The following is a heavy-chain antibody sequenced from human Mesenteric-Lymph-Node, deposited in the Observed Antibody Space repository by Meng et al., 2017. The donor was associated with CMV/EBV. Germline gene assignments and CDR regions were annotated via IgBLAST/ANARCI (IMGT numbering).Heavy chain of an antibody. Sequence: GSLRLSCTVSGFSISSGYYWGWIRQPPGKGLEWIGNVYHSGSTYYNPSLKSRVTISPDTSKNQFSLKLSSVTAADTAVYYCAVPKGDYCTNNFCSTYDYWGQGTLVTVSS. J-gene: IGHJ4*02. V-gene: IGHV4-38-2*02. CDR1: GFSISSGYY. D-gene: IGHD2-8*01. CDR2: VYHSGST. CDR3: AVPKGDYCTNNFCSTYDY.